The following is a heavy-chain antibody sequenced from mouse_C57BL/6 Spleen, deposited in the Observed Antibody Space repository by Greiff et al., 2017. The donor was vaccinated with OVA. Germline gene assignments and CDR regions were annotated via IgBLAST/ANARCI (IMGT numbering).Heavy chain of an antibody. CDR3: ARVYDYDGGAWFAY. V-gene: IGHV5-4*03. CDR1: GFTFSSYA. CDR2: ISDGGSYT. J-gene: IGHJ3*01. Sequence: DVKLVESGGGLVKPGGSLKLSCAASGFTFSSYAMSWVRQTPEKRLEWVATISDGGSYTYYPDNVKGRFTISRDNAKNNLYLQMSHLKSEDTAMYFCARVYDYDGGAWFAYWGQGTLVTVSA. D-gene: IGHD2-4*01.